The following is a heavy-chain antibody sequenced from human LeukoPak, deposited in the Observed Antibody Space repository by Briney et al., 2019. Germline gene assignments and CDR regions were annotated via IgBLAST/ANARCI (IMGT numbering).Heavy chain of an antibody. CDR2: ISAYNGNT. D-gene: IGHD6-13*01. Sequence: GASVKVSCKASGYTFTSYDINWVRQATGQGLEWMGWISAYNGNTNYAQKLQGRVTMTTDTSTSTAYMELRSLRSDDTAVYYCARLHIAAAAFDYWGQGTLVTVSS. J-gene: IGHJ4*02. CDR1: GYTFTSYD. V-gene: IGHV1-18*01. CDR3: ARLHIAAAAFDY.